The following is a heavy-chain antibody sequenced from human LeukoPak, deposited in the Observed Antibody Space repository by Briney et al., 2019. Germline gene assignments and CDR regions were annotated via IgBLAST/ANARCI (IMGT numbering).Heavy chain of an antibody. Sequence: GGSLRLSCAASGFTFSSYTMHWVRQPPGKGLEWVSCISTSSSYIYYADSVKGRFTISRDNAKNSLYLQMNSLRAEDTAVYYCARGGSTTTMTTDFDYWGQGTLVTVSS. CDR2: ISTSSSYI. J-gene: IGHJ4*02. V-gene: IGHV3-21*01. CDR1: GFTFSSYT. D-gene: IGHD4-17*01. CDR3: ARGGSTTTMTTDFDY.